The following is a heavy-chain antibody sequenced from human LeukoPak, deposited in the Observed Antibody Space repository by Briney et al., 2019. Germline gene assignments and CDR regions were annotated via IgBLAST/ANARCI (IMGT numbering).Heavy chain of an antibody. D-gene: IGHD1-26*01. V-gene: IGHV4-4*02. J-gene: IGHJ4*02. Sequence: SGTLSLTCGVSGGSIDITNYWSWVRQAPGEGLEWIGEIAHDGTTNYNPSLRSRVAMSFDRANNQFSLSLTSVTAADTAVYYCTREDRPYCPFAYWGQGVLVTVSS. CDR3: TREDRPYCPFAY. CDR1: GGSIDITNY. CDR2: IAHDGTT.